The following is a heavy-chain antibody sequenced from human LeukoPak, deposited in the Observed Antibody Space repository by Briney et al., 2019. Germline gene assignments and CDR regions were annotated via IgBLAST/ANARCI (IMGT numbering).Heavy chain of an antibody. CDR2: ISSGGGT. CDR1: GFTFSSYA. Sequence: PGGSLRLSCAASGFTFSSYAMTWVRQAPGKGLEWVSAISSGGGTYYADSVKGRFTISRDNSQNTLYLQMNSLRAEDTAVYYCAKDPYYDFWSGYYSGPSFDYWGQGTLVTVSS. CDR3: AKDPYYDFWSGYYSGPSFDY. D-gene: IGHD3-3*01. J-gene: IGHJ4*02. V-gene: IGHV3-23*01.